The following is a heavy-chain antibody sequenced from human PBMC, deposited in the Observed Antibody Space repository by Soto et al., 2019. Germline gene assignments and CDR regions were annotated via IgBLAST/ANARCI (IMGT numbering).Heavy chain of an antibody. CDR3: ARGRFSTVTIALDAFDI. D-gene: IGHD4-4*01. V-gene: IGHV1-3*01. CDR1: GYTFTSYA. CDR2: INAGNGNT. J-gene: IGHJ3*02. Sequence: ASVKVSCKASGYTFTSYAMHWVRQAPGQRLEWMGWINAGNGNTKYSQKFQGRVTITRDTSASTAYMELSSLRSEDTAVYYCARGRFSTVTIALDAFDIWGQGTMVTVSS.